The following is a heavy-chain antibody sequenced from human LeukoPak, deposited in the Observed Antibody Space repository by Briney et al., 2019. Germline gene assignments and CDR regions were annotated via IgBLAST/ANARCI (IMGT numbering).Heavy chain of an antibody. Sequence: GGSLRLSCGASGFTFSNHWMNWVRQAPGKGLVWVSRTNSDGSYTNYADSVKGRFTISRDNAKNSLYLQMNSLRAEDTAVYYCARDPVGATTPDCWGQGALVTVSS. CDR1: GFTFSNHW. D-gene: IGHD1-26*01. CDR3: ARDPVGATTPDC. CDR2: TNSDGSYT. V-gene: IGHV3-74*01. J-gene: IGHJ4*02.